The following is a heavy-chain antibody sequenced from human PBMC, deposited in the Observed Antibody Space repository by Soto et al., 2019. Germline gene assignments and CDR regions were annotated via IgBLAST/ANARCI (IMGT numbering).Heavy chain of an antibody. CDR2: IWYDGSNK. J-gene: IGHJ4*02. CDR1: GFTFSSYG. Sequence: GGSLRLSCAASGFTFSSYGMHWVRQAPGKGLEWVAVIWYDGSNKYYADSVKGRFTISRDNSKNTLYLQMNSLRAEDTAVYYCAREGVAAADHQWLVPFDYWGQGTLVTVSS. D-gene: IGHD6-19*01. V-gene: IGHV3-33*01. CDR3: AREGVAAADHQWLVPFDY.